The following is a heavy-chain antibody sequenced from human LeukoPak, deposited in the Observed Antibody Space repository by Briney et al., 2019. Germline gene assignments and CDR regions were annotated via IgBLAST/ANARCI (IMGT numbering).Heavy chain of an antibody. V-gene: IGHV3-23*01. CDR1: GFTFSSYA. CDR3: VRVYYGSGTYQGNYYYGMDV. Sequence: PGGSLRLSCAASGFTFSSYAMSWVRQAPGKGLEWVSAISGSGGSTYYADSVKGRFTISRDNSNNTMYLQMNNLRSEDTAVYFCVRVYYGSGTYQGNYYYGMDVWGHGTTVTVSS. J-gene: IGHJ6*02. D-gene: IGHD3-10*01. CDR2: ISGSGGST.